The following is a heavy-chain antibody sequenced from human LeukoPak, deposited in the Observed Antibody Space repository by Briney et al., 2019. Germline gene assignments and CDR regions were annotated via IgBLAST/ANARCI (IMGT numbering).Heavy chain of an antibody. Sequence: SETLSLTCTVSSGSITRHYWTWIRQPPGKGLEWIGYIHYGGSTNYNPSLKSRVTISVDTSKKQFSLNMSSVTPADTALYYCARDSVDESSGYYPSVAFDLWGQGTLVTVSS. V-gene: IGHV4-59*11. J-gene: IGHJ4*02. CDR3: ARDSVDESSGYYPSVAFDL. CDR1: SGSITRHY. CDR2: IHYGGST. D-gene: IGHD3-22*01.